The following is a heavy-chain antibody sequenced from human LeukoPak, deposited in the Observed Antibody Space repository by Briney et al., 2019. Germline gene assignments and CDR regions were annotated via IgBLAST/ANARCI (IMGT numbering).Heavy chain of an antibody. CDR2: IKSQTEGATT. V-gene: IGHV3-15*01. Sequence: PGGSLRLSYATSGFTFANAWLSWVRQAPGEGLQWVGHIKSQTEGATTDYATPVKGRFTIWRDDSANTLYLQMNGLRTDDTAVYYCATGGHYFGSWGQGTLVTVSS. CDR1: GFTFANAW. J-gene: IGHJ4*02. CDR3: ATGGHYFGS.